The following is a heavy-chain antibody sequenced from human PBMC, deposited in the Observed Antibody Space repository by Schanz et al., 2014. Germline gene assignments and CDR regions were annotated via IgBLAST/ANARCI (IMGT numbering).Heavy chain of an antibody. J-gene: IGHJ5*02. CDR3: ATLDYADSVS. D-gene: IGHD4-17*01. CDR1: GGTFSRLT. V-gene: IGHV1-69*02. Sequence: VQLEQSGADVKKPGSSVRVSCKASGGTFSRLTFSWVRQAPGQGLEWMGRVIPILGVTHYAQKFQGRVTITADKSTTTAYMELNSLNSDDAAVYYCATLDYADSVSWGQGTLVTVSS. CDR2: VIPILGVT.